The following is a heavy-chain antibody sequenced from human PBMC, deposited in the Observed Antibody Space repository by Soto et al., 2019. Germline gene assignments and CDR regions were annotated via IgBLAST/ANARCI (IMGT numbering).Heavy chain of an antibody. D-gene: IGHD2-2*01. V-gene: IGHV4-59*01. CDR1: GGSISSYY. Sequence: PSETLSLTCTVSGGSISSYYWSWIRQPPGKGLEWIGYIYYSGSTNYNPSLKSRVTISVDTSKNQFSLKLSSVTAADTAVYYCARGVERVAMPSGYWGQGTLVTVSS. CDR3: ARGVERVAMPSGY. J-gene: IGHJ4*02. CDR2: IYYSGST.